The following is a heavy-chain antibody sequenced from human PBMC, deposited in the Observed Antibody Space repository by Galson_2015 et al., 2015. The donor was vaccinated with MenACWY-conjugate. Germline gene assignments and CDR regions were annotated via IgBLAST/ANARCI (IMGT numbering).Heavy chain of an antibody. CDR1: GFTFSSYE. D-gene: IGHD6-13*01. CDR3: AREASGYNRPHDS. CDR2: ISSSGLTI. J-gene: IGHJ4*02. Sequence: SLRLSCAASGFTFSSYEMNWVRQAPGKGLEWVSYISSSGLTIYYADSVKGRFTISRDNAKNSLSLQMNSLRAEDTAVYYCAREASGYNRPHDSWCQGTLVTVSS. V-gene: IGHV3-48*03.